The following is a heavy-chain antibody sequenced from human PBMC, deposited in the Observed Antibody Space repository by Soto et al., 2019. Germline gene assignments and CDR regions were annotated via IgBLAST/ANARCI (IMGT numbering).Heavy chain of an antibody. Sequence: QVQLQQWGAGLLKPSETLSLTCAVYGGLISGYYWNWIRQPPGKGLEWIGEINQSGSLNYNPSLKSRVTISVDTSKNQFSLNLSSVTAADTAVYYCARGWGRIFDYWGQGSLVTVSS. V-gene: IGHV4-34*01. D-gene: IGHD7-27*01. CDR2: INQSGSL. J-gene: IGHJ4*02. CDR1: GGLISGYY. CDR3: ARGWGRIFDY.